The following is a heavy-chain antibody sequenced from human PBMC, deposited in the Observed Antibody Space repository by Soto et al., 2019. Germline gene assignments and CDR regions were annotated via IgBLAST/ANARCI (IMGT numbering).Heavy chain of an antibody. J-gene: IGHJ3*02. D-gene: IGHD4-17*01. CDR1: GGSISSGGYY. V-gene: IGHV4-31*01. Sequence: QVQLQESGPGLVKPSQTLSLTCTVSGGSISSGGYYWSWIRQYPGQGLGWIGYIYYSGRTYYNPSLKSQVTISVDTSNTQLSLELISVTAADTAVYYCARDLTAVTTEDFDIWGQGTVVTVSS. CDR3: ARDLTAVTTEDFDI. CDR2: IYYSGRT.